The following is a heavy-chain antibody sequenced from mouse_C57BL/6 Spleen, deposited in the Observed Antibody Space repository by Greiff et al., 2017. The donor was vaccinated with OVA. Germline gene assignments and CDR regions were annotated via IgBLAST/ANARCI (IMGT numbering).Heavy chain of an antibody. V-gene: IGHV5-9-1*02. J-gene: IGHJ3*01. CDR3: TRGYYGSSLDWFAY. CDR2: ISSGGDYI. CDR1: GFTFSSYA. D-gene: IGHD1-1*01. Sequence: EVQGVESGEGLVKPGGSLKLSCAASGFTFSSYAMSWVRQTPEKRLEWVAYISSGGDYIYYADTVEGRFTISRDNARNTLYLPMSSLKSEDTAMYYCTRGYYGSSLDWFAYWGQGTLVTVSA.